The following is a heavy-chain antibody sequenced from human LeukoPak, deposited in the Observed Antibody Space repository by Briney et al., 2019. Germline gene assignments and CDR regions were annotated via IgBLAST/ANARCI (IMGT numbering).Heavy chain of an antibody. Sequence: ASVKVSCKASGYTFTSYDINWVRQAPGQGLEWMGWINPSSGDTNFAQKFQGRFTMTRDTSITTAYMELSRLRSDDTAVYYCARDVPRAADDFAYLDPWGRGTLVTVSS. CDR3: ARDVPRAADDFAYLDP. CDR1: GYTFTSYD. D-gene: IGHD6-25*01. V-gene: IGHV1-2*02. CDR2: INPSSGDT. J-gene: IGHJ2*01.